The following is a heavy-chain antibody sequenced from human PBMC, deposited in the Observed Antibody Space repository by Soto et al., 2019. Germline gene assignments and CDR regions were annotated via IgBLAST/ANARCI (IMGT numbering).Heavy chain of an antibody. CDR3: ARGYYDYVWGSYRNFDY. CDR2: IYYSGST. J-gene: IGHJ4*02. CDR1: GGSISSGGYY. Sequence: QVQLQESGPGLVKPSQTLSLTCTVSGGSISSGGYYWSWIRQHPGKGLEWIGYIYYSGSTYYNPSLKSRVTISVDTSKNQFSLKLSSVTAADTAVYYCARGYYDYVWGSYRNFDYWGQGTLVTVSS. V-gene: IGHV4-31*03. D-gene: IGHD3-16*02.